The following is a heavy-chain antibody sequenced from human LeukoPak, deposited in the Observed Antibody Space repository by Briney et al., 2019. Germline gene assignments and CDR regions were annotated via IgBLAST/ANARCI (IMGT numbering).Heavy chain of an antibody. J-gene: IGHJ4*02. Sequence: PSETLSLTCTVSGGSIISYYWSWIRQPPGKGLEWIGHIYYSGSTHYNPSLKSRVTISVDTSKNQFSLQLSSVTAADTAVYYCARHVGNSGSGSYLAYFDYWGRGTLVTVSS. D-gene: IGHD3-10*01. CDR2: IYYSGST. CDR1: GGSIISYY. CDR3: ARHVGNSGSGSYLAYFDY. V-gene: IGHV4-59*08.